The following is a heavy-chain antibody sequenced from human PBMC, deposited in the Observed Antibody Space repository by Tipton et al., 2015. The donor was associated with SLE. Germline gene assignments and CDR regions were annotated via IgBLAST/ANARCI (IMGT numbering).Heavy chain of an antibody. J-gene: IGHJ4*02. Sequence: TLSLTCTVSGGSISSHYWSWIRQPPGKGLEWIGYISYSETTNYNPSLKSRVTISVDTSKNQFSLKLRSVTAADTAVYYCAGAWQGYCSGGTCYVLDYWGQGMLVTVSS. CDR3: AGAWQGYCSGGTCYVLDY. CDR1: GGSISSHY. V-gene: IGHV4-59*11. CDR2: ISYSETT. D-gene: IGHD2-15*01.